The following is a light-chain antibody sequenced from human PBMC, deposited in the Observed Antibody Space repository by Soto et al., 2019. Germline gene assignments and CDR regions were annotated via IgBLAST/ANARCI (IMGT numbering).Light chain of an antibody. J-gene: IGKJ1*01. Sequence: DIKMTQSASTLSASVGERVTITCRASQSISSWLAWYQQKPGKAHKLMIYDASSLESGVQSRFSGSGSGTEFTLTISSLQPDDFATYYCQQYNSYSQTFGQGTKVDIK. CDR3: QQYNSYSQT. CDR1: QSISSW. V-gene: IGKV1-5*01. CDR2: DAS.